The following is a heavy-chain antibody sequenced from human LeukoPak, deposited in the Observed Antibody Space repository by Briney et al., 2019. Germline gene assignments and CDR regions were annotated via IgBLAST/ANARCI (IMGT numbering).Heavy chain of an antibody. Sequence: QPGGSLRLSCAASGFTFSSYWMNWVRQAPGKGLVWVSRIKSDGSTTNYADSVKCRFAISRDNAKNTLYLQMNSLRAEDTAVYYCARVGGLSTSSGYYYGMDVWGQGTTVTVSS. CDR1: GFTFSSYW. D-gene: IGHD6-6*01. CDR3: ARVGGLSTSSGYYYGMDV. CDR2: IKSDGSTT. V-gene: IGHV3-74*01. J-gene: IGHJ6*02.